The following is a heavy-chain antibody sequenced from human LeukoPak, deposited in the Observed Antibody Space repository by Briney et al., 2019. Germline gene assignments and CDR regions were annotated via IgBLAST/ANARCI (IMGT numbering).Heavy chain of an antibody. CDR1: GFNFSSYA. Sequence: GGSLRLSCAASGFNFSSYAMGWVRQAQGKGLEWISAVSGSGGGSYFADSVKGRVTISRDNSNNTLYLQMNSLRAEDTAVYYCARDRVGVDYWGQGTLVTVSS. CDR2: VSGSGGGS. V-gene: IGHV3-23*01. CDR3: ARDRVGVDY. J-gene: IGHJ4*02. D-gene: IGHD2-15*01.